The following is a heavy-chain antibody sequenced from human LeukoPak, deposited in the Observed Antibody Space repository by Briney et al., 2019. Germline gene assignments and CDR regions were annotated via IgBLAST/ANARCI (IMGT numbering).Heavy chain of an antibody. CDR1: GGSISSYY. CDR2: IYYSGST. V-gene: IGHV4-59*08. J-gene: IGHJ5*02. Sequence: SETLSLTCTVSGGSISSYYWSWIRQPPGKGLGWIGYIYYSGSTNYNPSLKSRVTISVDTSKNQFSLKLSSVTAADTAVYYCAGKPGIAAAGTWFDPWGQGTLVTVSS. D-gene: IGHD6-13*01. CDR3: AGKPGIAAAGTWFDP.